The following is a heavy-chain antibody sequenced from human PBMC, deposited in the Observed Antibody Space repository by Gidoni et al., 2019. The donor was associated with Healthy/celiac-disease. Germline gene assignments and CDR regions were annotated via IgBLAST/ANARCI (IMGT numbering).Heavy chain of an antibody. CDR3: AREGYYDYVWGSYIDY. CDR2: IYTSGST. D-gene: IGHD3-16*01. Sequence: QVQLQESGPGLVKPSQTLSLTCTVSAGPISSGSYYWSWIRQPAGKGLEWIGRIYTSGSTNYNPSLKSRVTISVDTSKNQFSLKLSSVTAADTAVYYCAREGYYDYVWGSYIDYWGQGTLVTVSS. J-gene: IGHJ4*02. V-gene: IGHV4-61*02. CDR1: AGPISSGSYY.